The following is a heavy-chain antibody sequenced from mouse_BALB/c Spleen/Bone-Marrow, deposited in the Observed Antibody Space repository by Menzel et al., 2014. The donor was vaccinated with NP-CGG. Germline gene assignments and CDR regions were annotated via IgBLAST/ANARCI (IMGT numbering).Heavy chain of an antibody. CDR1: GDSITSGY. J-gene: IGHJ4*01. Sequence: EVMLVESGPSLVKPSQTLSLTCSVTGDSITSGYWNWIRKFPGNKLEYMGYISYSGITYYNPSLKSRISITRDTSKNXYYLQLNSVTTEDTATYFCARLEEGYGNYEGYYYALDYWGQGTSVTVSS. V-gene: IGHV3-8*02. CDR3: ARLEEGYGNYEGYYYALDY. CDR2: ISYSGIT. D-gene: IGHD2-10*02.